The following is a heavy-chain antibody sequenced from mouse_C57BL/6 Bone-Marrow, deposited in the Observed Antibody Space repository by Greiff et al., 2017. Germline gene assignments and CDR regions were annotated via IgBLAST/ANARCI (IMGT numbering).Heavy chain of an antibody. CDR3: ERGQYYGSSYRTFYFDY. J-gene: IGHJ2*01. D-gene: IGHD1-1*01. V-gene: IGHV1-39*01. Sequence: EVQLQQSGPELVKPGASVKLSCKASGYSFTNYNMNWVKQSNGKSLEWIGVINPNYGTTSYNQKFKGKATLTVDQSSSTAYMQLNTLTSEASAVYYGERGQYYGSSYRTFYFDYWGQGTTLTVSS. CDR2: INPNYGTT. CDR1: GYSFTNYN.